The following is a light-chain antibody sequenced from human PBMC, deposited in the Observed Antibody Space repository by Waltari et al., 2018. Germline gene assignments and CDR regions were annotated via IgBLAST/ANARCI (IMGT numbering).Light chain of an antibody. CDR2: GAS. CDR3: QQGNSFPPT. Sequence: DIQMTQSPSSVSASVGDSVTSTCRASQGLGTGLAWYQQKPGKAPKVLIYGASTLLTGVPSRFSGSGSGTEFTLTITGLQPEDFATYFCQQGNSFPPTFGQGTRVEV. V-gene: IGKV1-12*01. CDR1: QGLGTG. J-gene: IGKJ1*01.